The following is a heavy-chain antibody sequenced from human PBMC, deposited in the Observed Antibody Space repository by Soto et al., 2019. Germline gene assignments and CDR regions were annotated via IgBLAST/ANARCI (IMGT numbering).Heavy chain of an antibody. Sequence: GASVKVSCKASGGTFSSYAISCVRQAPGQGLEWMGGIIPILGTANYAQKFQGRVTITADESTSTAYMELSSLRSEDTAVYYCARTYYYDSSGPIQDAFDIWGQGTMVTV. J-gene: IGHJ3*02. V-gene: IGHV1-69*13. CDR2: IIPILGTA. CDR3: ARTYYYDSSGPIQDAFDI. D-gene: IGHD3-22*01. CDR1: GGTFSSYA.